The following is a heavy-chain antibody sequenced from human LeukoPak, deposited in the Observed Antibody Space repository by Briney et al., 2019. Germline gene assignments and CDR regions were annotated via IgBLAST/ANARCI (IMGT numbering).Heavy chain of an antibody. V-gene: IGHV3-74*01. J-gene: IGHJ4*02. Sequence: PGGSLRLSCAASGFTFSNYWMPWVRQAPGKGLVWVSRIDSDGSSTSYADSVKGRFTISRDNAKNTLYLQMNTLRAEDTAVYYCAGAYLYSYGPGTDYWGQGTLVTVSS. CDR2: IDSDGSST. D-gene: IGHD5-18*01. CDR1: GFTFSNYW. CDR3: AGAYLYSYGPGTDY.